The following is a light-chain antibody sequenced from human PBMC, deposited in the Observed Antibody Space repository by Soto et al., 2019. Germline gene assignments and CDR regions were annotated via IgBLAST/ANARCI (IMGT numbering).Light chain of an antibody. CDR1: SSDVGAYNY. V-gene: IGLV2-8*01. CDR3: TSYAGTYSFFYV. Sequence: QSALTQPPSASGSPGQSVTISCTGTSSDVGAYNYVSWYQQLPGKAPKLIIYDVSKRPSGGPDRFSGSKSGNTSSLTVSGLQDEDEADYYCTSYAGTYSFFYVFGTGTKLTVL. CDR2: DVS. J-gene: IGLJ1*01.